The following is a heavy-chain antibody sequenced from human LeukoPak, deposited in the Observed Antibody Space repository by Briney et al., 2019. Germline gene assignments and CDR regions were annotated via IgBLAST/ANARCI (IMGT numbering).Heavy chain of an antibody. V-gene: IGHV3-74*01. CDR3: AVTLYYYDSSGFRI. CDR1: GFTFSSYW. J-gene: IGHJ4*02. Sequence: PGGSLRLSCAASGFTFSSYWMHWVRQAPGKGLVWVSRINSDGSSTSYADSVKGRFTISRDNAKNTLYLQMNSLRTEDTAVYHCAVTLYYYDSSGFRIWGQGTLVTVSS. CDR2: INSDGSST. D-gene: IGHD3-22*01.